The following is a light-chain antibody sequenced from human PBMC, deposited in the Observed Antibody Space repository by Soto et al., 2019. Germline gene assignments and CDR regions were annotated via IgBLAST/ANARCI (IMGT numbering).Light chain of an antibody. V-gene: IGKV3-15*01. CDR2: GAS. CDR3: QQYNHWSSIT. J-gene: IGKJ5*01. CDR1: KYISNI. Sequence: EIAMTQSPATLSVSLGERATLSCRAGKYISNILAWYQQRPGQAPSLLIYGASTRATGVPARFSGSGSGTDFLLSISGLQSEDSAVYYCQQYNHWSSITFGQGTRLEIK.